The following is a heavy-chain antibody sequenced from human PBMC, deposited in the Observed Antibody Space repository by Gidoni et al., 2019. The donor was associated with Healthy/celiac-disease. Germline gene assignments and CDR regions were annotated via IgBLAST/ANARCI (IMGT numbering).Heavy chain of an antibody. Sequence: QVQLQESGPGLVKPSATLSLTCTVSGYSISRGYYWGWIRQPPGKGLEWIGSIYHSGSTYYNPSLKSRVTISVDTSKNQFSLKLSSVTAADTAVYYCARGQAAAGTDFDYWGQGTLVTVSS. CDR3: ARGQAAAGTDFDY. J-gene: IGHJ4*02. CDR2: IYHSGST. CDR1: GYSISRGYY. V-gene: IGHV4-38-2*02. D-gene: IGHD6-13*01.